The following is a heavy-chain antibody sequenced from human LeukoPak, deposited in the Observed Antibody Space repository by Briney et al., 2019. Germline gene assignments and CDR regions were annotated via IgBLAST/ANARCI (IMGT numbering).Heavy chain of an antibody. Sequence: GASVKVSCKASGYTFTSYGISGVRQAPGQGLEWMGWMSASNGNTNHAQKLQGRVTMTTDTSTSTAYMELRSLRSDDTAVYYCASTKRGFGELYDYWGQGTLVTVSS. CDR2: MSASNGNT. V-gene: IGHV1-18*01. CDR3: ASTKRGFGELYDY. J-gene: IGHJ4*02. CDR1: GYTFTSYG. D-gene: IGHD3-10*01.